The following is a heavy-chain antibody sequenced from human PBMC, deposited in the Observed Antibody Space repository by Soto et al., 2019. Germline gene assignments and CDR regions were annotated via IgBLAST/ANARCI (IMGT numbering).Heavy chain of an antibody. J-gene: IGHJ3*01. V-gene: IGHV4-39*07. Sequence: SETLSLTCTVSGGSITSHHYYWGWIRQPPGKGLEWIGSIYSGGNTYYNPSLRSRLTIFVDTAKNQFSLKLSSVTAADTAMYYCARARLRAVYAFDFWGQGTMVTVS. CDR2: IYSGGNT. D-gene: IGHD4-17*01. CDR1: GGSITSHHYY. CDR3: ARARLRAVYAFDF.